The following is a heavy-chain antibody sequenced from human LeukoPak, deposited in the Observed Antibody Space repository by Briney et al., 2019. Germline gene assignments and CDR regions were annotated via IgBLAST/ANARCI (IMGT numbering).Heavy chain of an antibody. CDR2: INPDGIKR. V-gene: IGHV3-7*01. CDR3: ARDLAFSRLDY. D-gene: IGHD2/OR15-2a*01. CDR1: GLTFSSSW. J-gene: IGHJ4*02. Sequence: GGSLRLSCAVSGLTFSSSWMDWVRQAPGKGLEWVASINPDGIKRYSADSVKGLFTISRDNARNSLYLQMDSLRVEDTAFYYCARDLAFSRLDYWGQGVLVTVSS.